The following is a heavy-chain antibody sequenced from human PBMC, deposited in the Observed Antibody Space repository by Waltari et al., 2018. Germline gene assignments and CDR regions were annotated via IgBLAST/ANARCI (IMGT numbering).Heavy chain of an antibody. V-gene: IGHV4-39*07. Sequence: QLQLQESCPGLVMPSETLSLTCTVSGGSISRSSYYLGWLRQPPGKGLEWIGSTYYSGSTYYNPSIKSRVTISVDTSKNQFSLKLSSVTAADTAVYYCARAPHAFTARFDPWGQGTLVTVSS. CDR2: TYYSGST. CDR1: GGSISRSSYY. CDR3: ARAPHAFTARFDP. J-gene: IGHJ5*02.